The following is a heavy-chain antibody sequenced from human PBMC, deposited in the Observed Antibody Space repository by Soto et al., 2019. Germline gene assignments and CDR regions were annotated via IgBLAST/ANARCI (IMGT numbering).Heavy chain of an antibody. CDR3: ATDHPGGQDKNTYCYDSSGYYHFDY. D-gene: IGHD3-22*01. CDR2: FDPEDGET. Sequence: ASVKVSCKVSGYTLTELSMHWVRQAPGKGLEWMGGFDPEDGETIYAQKFQGRVTMTEDTSTDTAYMELSSLRSEDTAVYYCATDHPGGQDKNTYCYDSSGYYHFDYWGQGTLVTVSS. CDR1: GYTLTELS. V-gene: IGHV1-24*01. J-gene: IGHJ4*02.